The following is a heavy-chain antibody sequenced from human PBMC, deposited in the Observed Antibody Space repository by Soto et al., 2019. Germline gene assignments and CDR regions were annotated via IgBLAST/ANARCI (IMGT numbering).Heavy chain of an antibody. J-gene: IGHJ4*01. CDR1: GFTFSNYA. D-gene: IGHD2-15*01. Sequence: WWSLRLSCSVSGFTFSNYAMHWVRQAPGKGLEYVSGITSDGDSTWHADSVKDRFTISRDNSKNTLFLQMSSLRVEDTAIYFCVKGNQLLRYYFEFWGPGTLVTVSS. V-gene: IGHV3-64D*06. CDR2: ITSDGDST. CDR3: VKGNQLLRYYFEF.